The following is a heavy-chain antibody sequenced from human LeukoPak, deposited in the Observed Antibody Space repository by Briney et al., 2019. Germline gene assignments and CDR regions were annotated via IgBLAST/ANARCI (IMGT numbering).Heavy chain of an antibody. CDR1: GGTFSSYA. Sequence: SVKVSCKASGGTFSSYAISWVRQAHGEGLEWMGGIIPIFGTANYVQKFQGRVTITADESTSTAYMELSSLRSEDTAVYYCARDHQVVPAAMVWFDPWGQGTLVTVSS. V-gene: IGHV1-69*13. CDR2: IIPIFGTA. CDR3: ARDHQVVPAAMVWFDP. D-gene: IGHD2-2*01. J-gene: IGHJ5*02.